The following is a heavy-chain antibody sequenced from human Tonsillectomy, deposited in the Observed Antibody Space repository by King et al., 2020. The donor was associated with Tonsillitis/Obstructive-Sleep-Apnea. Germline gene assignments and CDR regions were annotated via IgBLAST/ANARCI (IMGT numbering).Heavy chain of an antibody. J-gene: IGHJ4*02. CDR2: IYYSGST. CDR1: GGSISSSSYY. D-gene: IGHD1-26*01. V-gene: IGHV4-39*01. Sequence: HLQLQESGPGLVKPSETLSLTCTVSGGSISSSSYYWGWIRQPPGKGLEWFGSIYYSGSTYYNPSLKRRITISLNTSKNQFSLKLSTVTAAATAVDYCARHLWVGATPLRWGQGTLVTVSS. CDR3: ARHLWVGATPLR.